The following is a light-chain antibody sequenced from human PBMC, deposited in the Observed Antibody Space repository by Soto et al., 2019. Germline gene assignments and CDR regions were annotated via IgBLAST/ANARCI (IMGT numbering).Light chain of an antibody. CDR1: QSVSSY. CDR3: QQRSNWPPYN. CDR2: DAS. Sequence: EIVLTQSPATLSLSPGERATLSCRASQSVSSYLAWYQQKPGQAPRLLIYDASNRATGIPARFSGSGSGTDFTLNISSLEPADFAVYYCQQRSNWPPYNFGQGTKLEIK. J-gene: IGKJ2*01. V-gene: IGKV3-11*01.